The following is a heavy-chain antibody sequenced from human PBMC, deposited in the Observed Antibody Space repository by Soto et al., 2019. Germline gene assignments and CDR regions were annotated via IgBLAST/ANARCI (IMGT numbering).Heavy chain of an antibody. J-gene: IGHJ6*02. D-gene: IGHD4-17*01. Sequence: PGGSLRLSCAASGFTFSSYGMHWVRQAPGKGLEWVAVIWYDGSNKYYADSVKGRFTISRDNSKNTLYLQMNSLRAEDTAVYYCARSGMTTVTSTHYYYGMDVWGQGTTVTVSS. CDR2: IWYDGSNK. CDR1: GFTFSSYG. CDR3: ARSGMTTVTSTHYYYGMDV. V-gene: IGHV3-33*01.